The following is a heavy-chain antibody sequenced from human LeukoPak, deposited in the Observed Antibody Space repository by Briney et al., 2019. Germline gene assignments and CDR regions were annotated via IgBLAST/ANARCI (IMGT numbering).Heavy chain of an antibody. V-gene: IGHV1-2*02. D-gene: IGHD5-24*01. Sequence: ASVKVSCKASGYTFTGYYMHWVRQAPGQGLEWMGWTNPSSGGTNYAQKFQGRVTMTRDTSISTAYMELSRLRSDDTAVYYCARVGEMATPSSAFDIWGQGTMVTVSS. CDR1: GYTFTGYY. CDR3: ARVGEMATPSSAFDI. J-gene: IGHJ3*02. CDR2: TNPSSGGT.